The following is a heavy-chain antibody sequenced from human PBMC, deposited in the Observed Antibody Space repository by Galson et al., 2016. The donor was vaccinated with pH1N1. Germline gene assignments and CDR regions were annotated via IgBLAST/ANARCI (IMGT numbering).Heavy chain of an antibody. Sequence: SVKVSCKAAGYSVTRYYMHWVRQAPGQGLEWMGIIDPSDGTTTYSQKFQGRIILTRDTSTNSVHMELTTLRPDDSATYFCATRYYFDYWGQATLVTVSS. CDR2: IDPSDGTT. CDR1: GYSVTRYY. J-gene: IGHJ4*02. CDR3: ATRYYFDY. V-gene: IGHV1-46*01.